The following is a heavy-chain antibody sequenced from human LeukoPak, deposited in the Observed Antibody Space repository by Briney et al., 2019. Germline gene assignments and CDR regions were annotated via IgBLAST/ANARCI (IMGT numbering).Heavy chain of an antibody. D-gene: IGHD3-22*01. CDR1: GGSISSYY. CDR3: ARLEGWLPHNWFDP. V-gene: IGHV4-59*08. Sequence: PSETLSLTCTVSGGSISSYYWSWLRQPPGKGLEWIGYIYYSGSTNYNPSLKSRVTISVDTSKNQFSLKLSSVTAADTAVYYCARLEGWLPHNWFDPWGQGTLVTVSS. J-gene: IGHJ5*02. CDR2: IYYSGST.